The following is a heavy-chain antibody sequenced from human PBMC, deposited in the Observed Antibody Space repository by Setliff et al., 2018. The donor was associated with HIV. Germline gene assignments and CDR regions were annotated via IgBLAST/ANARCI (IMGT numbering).Heavy chain of an antibody. CDR3: ASVAYSGYTYGYYADAFDI. J-gene: IGHJ3*02. Sequence: GESLKISCAASGFTFSTYGMNWVRQAPGKGLEWVSSISGSGSSIYYADSVKGRFTISRDNAKKSLYLQMNSLRAEDTAVYYCASVAYSGYTYGYYADAFDIWGQGTMVTVSS. CDR2: ISGSGSSI. D-gene: IGHD5-18*01. CDR1: GFTFSTYG. V-gene: IGHV3-21*01.